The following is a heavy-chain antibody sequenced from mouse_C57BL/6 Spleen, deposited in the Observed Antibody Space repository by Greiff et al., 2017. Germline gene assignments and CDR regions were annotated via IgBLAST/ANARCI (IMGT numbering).Heavy chain of an antibody. V-gene: IGHV2-6-1*01. CDR3: ARHDYDGPYYAMDY. J-gene: IGHJ4*01. D-gene: IGHD2-4*01. CDR1: GFSLTSYG. Sequence: VKVVESGPGLVAPSQSLSITCTVSGFSLTSYGVHWVRQPPGKGLEWLVVIWSDGSTTYNSALKSRLSISKDNSKSQVFLKMNSLQTDDTAMYYCARHDYDGPYYAMDYWGQGTSVTVSS. CDR2: IWSDGST.